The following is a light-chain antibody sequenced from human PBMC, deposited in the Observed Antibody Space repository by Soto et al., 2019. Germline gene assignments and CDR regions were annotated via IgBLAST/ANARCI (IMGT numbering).Light chain of an antibody. Sequence: QSALTQPASVSGSPGQSITISCTGTSSDVGAYNFVSWYQQHLGKAPKLMIYDVNNRPSGVSNRFSGSKSGNAASLTISGLQAEDEADYYCSSYTTSTSYVFGTGTKLTVL. V-gene: IGLV2-14*01. CDR3: SSYTTSTSYV. CDR2: DVN. J-gene: IGLJ1*01. CDR1: SSDVGAYNF.